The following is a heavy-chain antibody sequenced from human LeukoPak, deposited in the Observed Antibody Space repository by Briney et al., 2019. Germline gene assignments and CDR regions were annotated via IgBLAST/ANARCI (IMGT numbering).Heavy chain of an antibody. D-gene: IGHD6-19*01. CDR2: INPNSGGT. CDR3: ARASPGYSSGWFDY. V-gene: IGHV1-2*04. CDR1: GYTFTGYY. Sequence: ASVKVSCKASGYTFTGYYMHWVRQAPGQGLEWMGWINPNSGGTNYAQKFQGWVTMTRDTSISTAYMELSRLRSDDTAVYYCARASPGYSSGWFDYWGQGTLVTVSS. J-gene: IGHJ4*02.